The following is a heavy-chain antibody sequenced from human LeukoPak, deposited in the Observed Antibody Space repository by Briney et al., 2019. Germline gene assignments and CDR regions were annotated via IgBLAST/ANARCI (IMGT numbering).Heavy chain of an antibody. V-gene: IGHV3-21*01. D-gene: IGHD1-26*01. J-gene: IGHJ4*02. CDR1: GFTFSSYS. CDR3: ASILNELIDY. Sequence: PGGSLRLSCAASGFTFSSYSMNWVRQAPVKGLEWVSSISSSSSYIYYADSVKGRFTISIDNAKNSLYLQMNSLRAEDTAVYYCASILNELIDYWGQGTLVTVSS. CDR2: ISSSSSYI.